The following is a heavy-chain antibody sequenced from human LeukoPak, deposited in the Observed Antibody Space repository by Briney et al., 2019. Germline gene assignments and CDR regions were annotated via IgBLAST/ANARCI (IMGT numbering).Heavy chain of an antibody. D-gene: IGHD4-11*01. CDR2: ISSSSSTI. CDR3: ARDNRGDIYSNYALGY. V-gene: IGHV3-48*01. J-gene: IGHJ4*02. Sequence: RTGGSLRLSCAASGFTFSSYSMNWVRQAPGKGLEGVSYISSSSSTIYYADSVKGRFTISRDNAKNSLYLQMNSLRAEDTAVYYCARDNRGDIYSNYALGYWGQGTLVTVSS. CDR1: GFTFSSYS.